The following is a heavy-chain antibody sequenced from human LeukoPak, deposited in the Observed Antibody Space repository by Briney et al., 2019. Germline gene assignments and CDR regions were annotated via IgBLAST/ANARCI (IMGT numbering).Heavy chain of an antibody. CDR3: ASSTLPGDYYYYGMDV. Sequence: GRSLRLSCAASGFTVSSNYMSWVRQAPGKGLEWVSVIYSGGSTYYADSVKGRFTISRDNSKNTLYLQMNSLRAEDTAVYYCASSTLPGDYYYYGMDVWGQGTTVTVSS. V-gene: IGHV3-53*01. J-gene: IGHJ6*02. CDR1: GFTVSSNY. D-gene: IGHD2-2*01. CDR2: IYSGGST.